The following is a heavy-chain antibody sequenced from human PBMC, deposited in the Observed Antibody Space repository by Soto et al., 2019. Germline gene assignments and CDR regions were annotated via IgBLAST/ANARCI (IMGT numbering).Heavy chain of an antibody. CDR1: GGSFSGYY. Sequence: PSETLSLTCAVYGGSFSGYYWSWIRQPPGKGLEWIGEINHSGSTNYNPSLKSRVTISVDTSKNQFSLKLSSVTAADTAVYYCARGPIMITFGGVILDPWGQGTLVTVSS. D-gene: IGHD3-16*01. CDR2: INHSGST. CDR3: ARGPIMITFGGVILDP. V-gene: IGHV4-34*01. J-gene: IGHJ5*02.